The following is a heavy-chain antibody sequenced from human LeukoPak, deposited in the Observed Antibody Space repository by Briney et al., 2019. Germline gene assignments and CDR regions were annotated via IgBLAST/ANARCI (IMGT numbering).Heavy chain of an antibody. V-gene: IGHV1-2*06. CDR2: INPNSGGT. CDR3: ARDLGVVTAHHWFDP. CDR1: GYTFTGYY. J-gene: IGHJ5*02. Sequence: ASVKVSCKASGYTFTGYYMHWVRQAPGQGLEWMGRINPNSGGTNYAQKFQGRVTMTRDTSISTAYMELSRLRSDDTAVYYCARDLGVVTAHHWFDPWGQGTLVTVSS. D-gene: IGHD2-21*02.